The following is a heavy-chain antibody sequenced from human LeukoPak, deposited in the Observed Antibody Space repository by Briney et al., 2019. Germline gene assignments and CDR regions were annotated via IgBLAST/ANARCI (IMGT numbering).Heavy chain of an antibody. CDR2: ISGSGGST. V-gene: IGHV3-23*01. J-gene: IGHJ6*03. Sequence: SGGSLRLSCAASGFTFSSYGLSWVRQAPGKGLEWVSGISGSGGSTYYADSVKGRFTISRDNSKNTLYLQMNSLRAEDTAVYYCAKDDGGSYYIYYYYMDVWGKGTTVTISS. D-gene: IGHD1-26*01. CDR3: AKDDGGSYYIYYYYMDV. CDR1: GFTFSSYG.